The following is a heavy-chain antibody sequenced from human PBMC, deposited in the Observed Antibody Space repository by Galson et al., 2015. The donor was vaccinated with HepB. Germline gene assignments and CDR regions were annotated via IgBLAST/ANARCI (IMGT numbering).Heavy chain of an antibody. CDR1: GFTFSDYY. D-gene: IGHD4-17*01. Sequence: SLRLSCAASGFTFSDYYMSWIRQAPGKGLEWVSYISSSSYTNYADSVKGRFTISRDNAKNSLYLQMNSLGAEDTAVYYCARAYYGDYVGNVGYWGQGTLVTVSS. CDR3: ARAYYGDYVGNVGY. J-gene: IGHJ4*02. CDR2: ISSSSYT. V-gene: IGHV3-11*06.